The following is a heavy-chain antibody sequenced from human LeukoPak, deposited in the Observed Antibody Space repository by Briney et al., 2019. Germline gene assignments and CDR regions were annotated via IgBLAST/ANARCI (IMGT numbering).Heavy chain of an antibody. D-gene: IGHD3/OR15-3a*01. CDR2: MKTSGST. CDR1: GGSISSGSYY. V-gene: IGHV4-61*02. J-gene: IGHJ6*03. CDR3: AGGLVDDYYYYYHMDV. Sequence: PSETLSLTCTVSGGSISSGSYYWSWIRQPAGKGLEWIGRMKTSGSTNYNPSLKSRVTISVDTSKNQFSLKLSSVTAADTAVYYCAGGLVDDYYYYYHMDVWGKGTTVTVSS.